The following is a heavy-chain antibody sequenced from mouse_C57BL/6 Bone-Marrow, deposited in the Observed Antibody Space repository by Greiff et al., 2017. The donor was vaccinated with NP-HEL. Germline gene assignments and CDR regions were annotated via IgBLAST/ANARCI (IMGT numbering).Heavy chain of an antibody. Sequence: VKLMESGAELVKPGASVKMSCKASGYTFTSYWITWVKQRPGQGLEWIGDIYPGSGSTNYNEKFKSKATLTVDTSSSTAYMQLSSLTSEDSAVYYCARCYKGYMDYWGQGTSVTVSS. J-gene: IGHJ4*01. V-gene: IGHV1-55*01. CDR1: GYTFTSYW. CDR2: IYPGSGST. CDR3: ARCYKGYMDY. D-gene: IGHD1-3*01.